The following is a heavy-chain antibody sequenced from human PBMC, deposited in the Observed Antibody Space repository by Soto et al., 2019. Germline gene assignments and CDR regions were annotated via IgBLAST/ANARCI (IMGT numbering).Heavy chain of an antibody. Sequence: SETLSLTCPVSGGSISSSSYYWGWIRQPPGKGLEWIGSIYYSGSTYYNPSLKSRVTISVDTSKNQFSLKLSSETAADTAVYYCARRGSKWLVSGPDYYYYGMDVWGQGTTVTVSS. V-gene: IGHV4-39*01. CDR3: ARRGSKWLVSGPDYYYYGMDV. D-gene: IGHD6-19*01. CDR1: GGSISSSSYY. J-gene: IGHJ6*02. CDR2: IYYSGST.